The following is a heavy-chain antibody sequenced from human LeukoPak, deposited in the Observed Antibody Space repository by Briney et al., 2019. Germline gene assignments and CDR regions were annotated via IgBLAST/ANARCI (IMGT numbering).Heavy chain of an antibody. Sequence: ASVKVSCKASGYTFTSYGISWVRQAPGQGLEWMGWINTNTGNPTYAQGFTGRFVFSLDTSVSTAYLQISSLKAEDTAVYYCAREVAGHGNWFDPWGQGTLVTVSS. V-gene: IGHV7-4-1*02. CDR3: AREVAGHGNWFDP. CDR1: GYTFTSYG. D-gene: IGHD6-19*01. J-gene: IGHJ5*02. CDR2: INTNTGNP.